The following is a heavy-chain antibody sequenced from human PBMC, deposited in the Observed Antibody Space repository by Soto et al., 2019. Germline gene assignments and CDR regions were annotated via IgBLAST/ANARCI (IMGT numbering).Heavy chain of an antibody. V-gene: IGHV3-33*01. CDR3: ASAVTTYAFDI. Sequence: QVQLVESGGGVVQPGRSLRLSCAASGFTFSSYGMHWVRQAPGKGLEWVAVIWYDGSNKYYADSVKGRFTISRDTSKNARYLQMNGLRAEDPAVYYCASAVTTYAFDIWGQGTMVTVSS. J-gene: IGHJ3*02. CDR1: GFTFSSYG. D-gene: IGHD4-17*01. CDR2: IWYDGSNK.